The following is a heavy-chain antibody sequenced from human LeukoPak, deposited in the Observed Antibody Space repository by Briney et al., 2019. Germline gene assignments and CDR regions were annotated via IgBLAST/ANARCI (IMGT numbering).Heavy chain of an antibody. Sequence: GGSLRLSCAASGFTFSTYNMNWVRHAPGKGLEWISSISSSSSYIYYADSVKGRFTISRDNAKNSLYLQMDSLRAEDTAVYYCARENYYDSSGYYYASRTLDSWGQGTLVTVSS. CDR1: GFTFSTYN. CDR2: ISSSSSYI. V-gene: IGHV3-21*06. CDR3: ARENYYDSSGYYYASRTLDS. J-gene: IGHJ4*02. D-gene: IGHD3-22*01.